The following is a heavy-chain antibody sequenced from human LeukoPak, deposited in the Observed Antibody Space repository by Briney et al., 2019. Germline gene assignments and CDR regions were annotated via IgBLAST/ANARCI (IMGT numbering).Heavy chain of an antibody. D-gene: IGHD3-22*01. J-gene: IGHJ4*02. Sequence: PSETLSLTCTVSGGSISSYYWSWIRQVPGKGLEWIAYIYYIGSTDYNPSLKSRVTISVDTSKNQFSLKLSSVTAADTAVYYCARDGMADYYDSSGYGFDYWGQGTLVTVSS. V-gene: IGHV4-59*12. CDR1: GGSISSYY. CDR2: IYYIGST. CDR3: ARDGMADYYDSSGYGFDY.